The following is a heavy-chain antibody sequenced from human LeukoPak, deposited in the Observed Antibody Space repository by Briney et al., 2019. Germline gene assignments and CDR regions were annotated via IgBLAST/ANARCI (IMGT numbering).Heavy chain of an antibody. D-gene: IGHD5-18*01. CDR3: AKGQNTTMGSYYFDY. CDR2: IYSGGST. V-gene: IGHV3-53*01. J-gene: IGHJ4*02. Sequence: PGGSLRLSCAASGFTVSSNYMSWVRQAPGKGLEWVSLIYSGGSTYYADSVKGRFTISRDNSKNTLYLQMNSLRAEDTAVYYCAKGQNTTMGSYYFDYWGQGTLVTVSS. CDR1: GFTVSSNY.